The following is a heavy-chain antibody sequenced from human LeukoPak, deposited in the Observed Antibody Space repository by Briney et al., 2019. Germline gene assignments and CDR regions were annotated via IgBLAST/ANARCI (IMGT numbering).Heavy chain of an antibody. D-gene: IGHD1-26*01. CDR1: GDSITSGSYY. J-gene: IGHJ4*02. V-gene: IGHV4-61*02. CDR2: FYTSGST. Sequence: SETLSLTCTVSGDSITSGSYYWTWIRQPAGKALEWIGRFYTSGSTNYNPSLKSRVTISLDTSKNQFSLNLNSVTAADTAVYYCARGVSGSYFDYWGQGTLVTVSS. CDR3: ARGVSGSYFDY.